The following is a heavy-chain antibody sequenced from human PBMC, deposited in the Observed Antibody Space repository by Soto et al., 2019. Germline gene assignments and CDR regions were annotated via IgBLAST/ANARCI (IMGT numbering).Heavy chain of an antibody. J-gene: IGHJ4*02. CDR1: GGSISSGGYS. V-gene: IGHV4-30-2*02. CDR3: AATPRY. CDR2: IYHSGST. Sequence: TLALTCAVSGGSISSGGYSWSWIRQPPGKGLEWIGYIYHSGSTYYNPSLKSRVTISVDRSKNQFSLSLTSVTGADTAVYCCAATPRYWGQGTLVTVSS. D-gene: IGHD1-26*01.